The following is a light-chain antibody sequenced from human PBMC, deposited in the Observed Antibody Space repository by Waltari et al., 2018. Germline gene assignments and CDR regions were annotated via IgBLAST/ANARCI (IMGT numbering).Light chain of an antibody. V-gene: IGKV3-15*01. CDR2: GAS. CDR3: NKYNNWLRRYT. Sequence: ETVMTQSPATLSVSPGERATLSCRASQSVSSNLAWYQQKPGQAPTLLIYGASTRATGIPASFSGSVSGTECTLTISSLHSEDFAVYYCNKYNNWLRRYTFGQRTKLE. CDR1: QSVSSN. J-gene: IGKJ2*01.